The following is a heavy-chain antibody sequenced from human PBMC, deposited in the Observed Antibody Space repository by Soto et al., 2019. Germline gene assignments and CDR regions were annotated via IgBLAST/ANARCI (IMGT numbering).Heavy chain of an antibody. CDR2: ISAFDGNT. CDR1: GYTFTSYG. V-gene: IGHV1-18*01. J-gene: IGHJ4*02. D-gene: IGHD3-10*01. Sequence: ASVKVSCKASGYTFTSYGISWVRQAPGQGLEWMGWISAFDGNTNYAQKLQGRVTMTTDTSTSTAYMEVRSLRSEDTAVYYCSRVDPGETSPFDHWGQGTLVTVS. CDR3: SRVDPGETSPFDH.